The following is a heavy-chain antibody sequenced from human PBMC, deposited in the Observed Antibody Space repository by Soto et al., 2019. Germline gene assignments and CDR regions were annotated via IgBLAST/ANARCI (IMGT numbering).Heavy chain of an antibody. CDR3: VRGGGGGLLDP. V-gene: IGHV3-11*06. CDR2: ISPGSRYP. Sequence: GGSLRLSCAGSGFTFGDCYMSWIRQAPGKGLEWLSYISPGSRYPAYADSVKGRFTISRDNAKRSLYLQMMSLTAEDTAIYYCVRGGGGGLLDPWGQGTMVTVSS. CDR1: GFTFGDCY. J-gene: IGHJ5*02. D-gene: IGHD2-15*01.